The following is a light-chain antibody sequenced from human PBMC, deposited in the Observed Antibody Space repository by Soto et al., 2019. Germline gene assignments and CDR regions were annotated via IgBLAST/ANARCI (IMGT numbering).Light chain of an antibody. CDR1: PSVTNY. V-gene: IGKV3-11*01. J-gene: IGKJ5*01. CDR3: QQRNIWPPVT. CDR2: GAF. Sequence: EIVLTQSPATLSLSPGERATLSCRASPSVTNYLAWYQQKPGQPPRLLIYGAFNRAAGIPARFSGSGSGTVFTLTISSLEPEDSAVYYCQQRNIWPPVTFGHGTRLEIK.